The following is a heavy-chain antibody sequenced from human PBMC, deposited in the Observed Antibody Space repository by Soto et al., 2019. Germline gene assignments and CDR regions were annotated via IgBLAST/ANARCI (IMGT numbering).Heavy chain of an antibody. V-gene: IGHV6-1*01. Sequence: PSQTLSLTCAISGDSVSSNSAAWNWIRQSPSRGLEWLGRTYYRSKWYNDYAVSVKSRITINPDTSKNQFSLQLNSVTPEDTAVYYCAGSGYCTNGVCYKAGVNWFDPWGQGTLVTRLL. D-gene: IGHD2-8*01. CDR3: AGSGYCTNGVCYKAGVNWFDP. CDR2: TYYRSKWYN. CDR1: GDSVSSNSAA. J-gene: IGHJ5*02.